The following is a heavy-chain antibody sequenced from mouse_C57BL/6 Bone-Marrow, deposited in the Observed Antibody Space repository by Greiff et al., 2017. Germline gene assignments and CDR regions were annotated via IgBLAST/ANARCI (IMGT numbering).Heavy chain of an antibody. CDR2: ISYDGSN. V-gene: IGHV3-6*01. Sequence: VQLKESGPGLVKPSQSLSLTCSVTGYSITSGYYWNWIRQFPGNKLEWMGYISYDGSNNYNPYLKNRISITRDTSKNQFFLKLNSVTTEDTATYYCARGRGTTEYWFAYWGQGTLVTVSA. D-gene: IGHD2-12*01. CDR1: GYSITSGYY. CDR3: ARGRGTTEYWFAY. J-gene: IGHJ3*01.